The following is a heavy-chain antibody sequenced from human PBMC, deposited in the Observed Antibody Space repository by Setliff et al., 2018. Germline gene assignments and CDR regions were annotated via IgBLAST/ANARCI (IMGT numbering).Heavy chain of an antibody. D-gene: IGHD3-9*01. V-gene: IGHV3-15*07. J-gene: IGHJ4*02. Sequence: GGSLRLSCTASGFSFSDAWMNWVRLVPGKGLEWVGRIKRRSDGATIDYAAPMKGRFTISREDSEDTLYLQMNSLKTEDTAVYYCATGLGQYFDYWGQGSLVTVSS. CDR2: IKRRSDGATI. CDR1: GFSFSDAW. CDR3: ATGLGQYFDY.